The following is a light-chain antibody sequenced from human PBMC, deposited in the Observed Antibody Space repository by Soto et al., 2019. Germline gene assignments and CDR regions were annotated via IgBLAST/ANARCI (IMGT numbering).Light chain of an antibody. J-gene: IGKJ1*01. CDR1: QSVDHAY. CDR2: GAS. V-gene: IGKV3-20*01. Sequence: VLTQSPGTLSLSLGDRATLSCRASQSVDHAYVAWYQQRPGQAPSLLIYGASTRPSDVPERFSGSGSGTDFTLTISRLEPEDSAVYYCQQYGNSPWTFGQGTKVEIK. CDR3: QQYGNSPWT.